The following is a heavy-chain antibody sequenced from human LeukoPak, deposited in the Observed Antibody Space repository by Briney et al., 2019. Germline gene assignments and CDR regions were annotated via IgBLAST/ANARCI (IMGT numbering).Heavy chain of an antibody. V-gene: IGHV4-59*08. CDR3: ASSSGWYTGWDY. D-gene: IGHD6-19*01. CDR1: GGSISSYY. J-gene: IGHJ4*02. CDR2: IYHSGST. Sequence: PSETLSLTCTVSGGSISSYYWSWIRQPPGKGLEWIGSIYHSGSTYYNPSLKSRVTISVDTSKNQFSLKLSSVTAADTAVYYCASSSGWYTGWDYWGQGTLVTVSS.